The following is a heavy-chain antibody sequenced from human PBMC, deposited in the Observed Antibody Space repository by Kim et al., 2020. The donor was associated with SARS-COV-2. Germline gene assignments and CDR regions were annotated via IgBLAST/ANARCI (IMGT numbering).Heavy chain of an antibody. D-gene: IGHD3-10*01. CDR1: GGSFSNYY. J-gene: IGHJ6*01. Sequence: SETLSLTCTVSGGSFSNYYWSWIRQPPGKGLEWIGYIYYSGSTNYNPSLKSRVTISVDTSKNQFSLKLSSVTAADTAVYYCARAGESGWFRVISGMDVWG. CDR2: IYYSGST. CDR3: ARAGESGWFRVISGMDV. V-gene: IGHV4-59*13.